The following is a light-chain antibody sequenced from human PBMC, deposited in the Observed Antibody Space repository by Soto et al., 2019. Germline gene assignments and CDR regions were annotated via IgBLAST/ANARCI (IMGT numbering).Light chain of an antibody. Sequence: EIVLTQSPATLSLSPGERATLSYRASQSVSSYLAWYQQKPGQAPRLLIYDASNRATGIPARFSGSGSGTDFTLTISSLEPEDFAVYYCQHRSNWYTFGQGTKLEIK. V-gene: IGKV3-11*01. CDR1: QSVSSY. CDR3: QHRSNWYT. J-gene: IGKJ2*01. CDR2: DAS.